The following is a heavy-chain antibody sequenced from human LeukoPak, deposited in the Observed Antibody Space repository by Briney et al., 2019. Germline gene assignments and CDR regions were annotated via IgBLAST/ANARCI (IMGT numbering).Heavy chain of an antibody. CDR1: GVSFSGYY. Sequence: SETLSLTCAVYGVSFSGYYWSWIRQPPGKGLEWIGEINHSGSTNYNPSLKSRVTISVDTSKNQFSLKLSSVTAADTAVYYCARGRTRGFDYWGQGTLVTVSS. CDR3: ARGRTRGFDY. J-gene: IGHJ4*02. CDR2: INHSGST. V-gene: IGHV4-34*01. D-gene: IGHD3-10*01.